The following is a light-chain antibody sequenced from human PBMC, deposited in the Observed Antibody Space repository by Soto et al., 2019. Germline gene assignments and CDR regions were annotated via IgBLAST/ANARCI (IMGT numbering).Light chain of an antibody. V-gene: IGKV1-9*01. CDR3: QQLKSYPLT. CDR2: AAS. CDR1: QGISSY. J-gene: IGKJ3*01. Sequence: IPLTQSPSSLSASVGHRVTITCRASQGISSYLAWYQQKPGKAPKLLIYAASTLQSGVPSRVSGSGSGTDFTLTISRLQPEDFAPYYWQQLKSYPLTVGPRTKVDIK.